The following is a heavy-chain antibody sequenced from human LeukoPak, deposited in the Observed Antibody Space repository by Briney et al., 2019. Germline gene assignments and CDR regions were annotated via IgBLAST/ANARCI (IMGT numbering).Heavy chain of an antibody. CDR1: GFSFSSYW. CDR2: ISSGGSII. D-gene: IGHD3-22*01. V-gene: IGHV3-74*01. CDR3: ARRIYYDNSGYSY. J-gene: IGHJ4*02. Sequence: GGSLRLSCAASGFSFSSYWMHWVRQAPGKGLVWVSRISSGGSIINYADSVKGRFTISRDNAKSTLYLQMNSLRVEDTAVYYCARRIYYDNSGYSYWGQGTPVTVSS.